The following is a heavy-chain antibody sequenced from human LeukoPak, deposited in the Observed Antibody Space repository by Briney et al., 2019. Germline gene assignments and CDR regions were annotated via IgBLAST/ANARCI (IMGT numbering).Heavy chain of an antibody. V-gene: IGHV3-23*01. CDR2: VVGSGGNT. D-gene: IGHD1-26*01. J-gene: IGHJ6*03. CDR1: GFTFSSYE. CDR3: AKDGVVGARRNYMDV. Sequence: GGSLRLSCAASGFTFSSYEMNWVRQAPGKGLEWVSGVVGSGGNTHYADSVKGRFTISRDNSNNTLYLHMNSLRAEDTAIYYCAKDGVVGARRNYMDVWGKGTTVTVSS.